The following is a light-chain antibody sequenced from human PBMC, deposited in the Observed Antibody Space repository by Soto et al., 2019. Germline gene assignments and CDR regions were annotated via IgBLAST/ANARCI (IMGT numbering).Light chain of an antibody. J-gene: IGLJ3*02. CDR2: DGF. CDR3: TAWDDSLNAWL. CDR1: SSDVGGYNY. V-gene: IGLV2-11*01. Sequence: QSALTQPRSVSGSPGQSVTISCTGTSSDVGGYNYVSWYQQHPGKAPKVMAYDGFKRPSGVPDRFSGSKSGTSASLAISGLQSEDDAEYYCTAWDDSLNAWLFGGGTKVTVL.